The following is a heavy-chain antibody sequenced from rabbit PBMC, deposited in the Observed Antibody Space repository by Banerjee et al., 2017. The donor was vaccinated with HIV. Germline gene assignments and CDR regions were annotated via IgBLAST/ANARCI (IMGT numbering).Heavy chain of an antibody. CDR2: MDAGSSGTT. J-gene: IGHJ4*01. D-gene: IGHD1-1*01. CDR3: ARAAYSSVSGYSHFNL. Sequence: QSLEESGGDLVKPGASLTLTCTASGFTLSSYWICWVRQAPGKGLEWIACMDAGSSGTTNYASWAKGRFTISLDNAQNTVFLQMTSLTAADTATYSCARAAYSSVSGYSHFNLWGQGTLVTVS. CDR1: GFTLSSYW. V-gene: IGHV1S40*01.